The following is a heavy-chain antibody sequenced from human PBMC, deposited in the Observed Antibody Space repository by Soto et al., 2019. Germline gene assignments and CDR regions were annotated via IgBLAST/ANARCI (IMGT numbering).Heavy chain of an antibody. CDR3: ARVQKYSSSWTPSDY. D-gene: IGHD6-13*01. J-gene: IGHJ4*02. Sequence: GESLKISCKGSGYSFTSYWIGWVRQMPGKGLEWMGIIYPGDSDTRYSPSFQGQVTISADKFISTAYLQWSSLKASDTAMYYCARVQKYSSSWTPSDYWGQGTLVTVSS. CDR1: GYSFTSYW. CDR2: IYPGDSDT. V-gene: IGHV5-51*01.